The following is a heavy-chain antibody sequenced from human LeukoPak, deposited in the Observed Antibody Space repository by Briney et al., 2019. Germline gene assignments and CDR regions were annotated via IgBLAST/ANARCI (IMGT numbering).Heavy chain of an antibody. CDR2: IKSDGTGI. V-gene: IGHV3-74*03. J-gene: IGHJ4*02. Sequence: GGSLRLSCTASGFTFSDYWMYWVRQAPGKGLVWVSRIKSDGTGILYEDFAEGRFTISRDNAKNALYLQMSSLREEDTAVYYCARGQTIDFWGQGILVTVSS. CDR1: GFTFSDYW. CDR3: ARGQTIDF.